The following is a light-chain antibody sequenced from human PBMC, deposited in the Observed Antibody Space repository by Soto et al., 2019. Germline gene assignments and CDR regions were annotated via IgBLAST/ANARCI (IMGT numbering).Light chain of an antibody. J-gene: IGKJ4*01. V-gene: IGKV3-11*01. CDR3: QHRSSWPPT. CDR2: ETS. Sequence: IVLTQSPVTLSLSLGVRVILLCRASPRVSHFLAWFQKKTGQDPRIIIYETSHRAPGTPARFSGIVSGTDFNLTLRSLEAEDCALYLGQHRSSWPPTVGGLTKVDIK. CDR1: PRVSHF.